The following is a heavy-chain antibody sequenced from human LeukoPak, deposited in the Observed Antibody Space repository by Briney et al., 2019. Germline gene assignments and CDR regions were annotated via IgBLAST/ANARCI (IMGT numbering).Heavy chain of an antibody. CDR3: AREKEVYATQFLREGGFDY. V-gene: IGHV3-9*01. D-gene: IGHD5/OR15-5a*01. CDR2: ISWNSGSI. J-gene: IGHJ4*02. Sequence: GGSLRLSCAASGFTFDDYAMHWVRQAPGKGLEWVSGISWNSGSIGYADSVKGRFTVSRDNAKNSLYLQMNSLRAEDTALYYCAREKEVYATQFLREGGFDYWGQGTLVTVSS. CDR1: GFTFDDYA.